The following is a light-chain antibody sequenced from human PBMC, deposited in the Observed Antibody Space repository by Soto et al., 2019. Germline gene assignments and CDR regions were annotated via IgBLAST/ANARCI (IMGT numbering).Light chain of an antibody. CDR2: DAS. J-gene: IGKJ5*01. Sequence: EIVLTQSPATLSLYPGERATLSCRTSQSVSKYFAWYQQKPGRAPRLLIYDASSRATGIPARFIGSGSGTDFTLTISSLEPEDFAIYYCQQRSNWPITFGQGTRLEI. V-gene: IGKV3-11*01. CDR3: QQRSNWPIT. CDR1: QSVSKY.